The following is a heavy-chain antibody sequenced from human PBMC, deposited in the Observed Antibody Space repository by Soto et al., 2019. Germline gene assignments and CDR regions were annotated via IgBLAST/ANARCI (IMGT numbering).Heavy chain of an antibody. D-gene: IGHD5-12*01. Sequence: GGSLRLSCAASGFTVSSNYMNWVRQAPGKGLEWVSVVYSGGSTYYADSDKGRVAVSRDNYENTQYLQMNSLRAEDTAVYYCARALPRDGYDAFDIWGQGTMVTVSS. CDR1: GFTVSSNY. V-gene: IGHV3-53*01. CDR3: ARALPRDGYDAFDI. J-gene: IGHJ3*02. CDR2: VYSGGST.